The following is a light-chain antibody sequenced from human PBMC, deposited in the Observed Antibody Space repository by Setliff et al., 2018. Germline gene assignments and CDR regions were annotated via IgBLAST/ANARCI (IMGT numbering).Light chain of an antibody. CDR1: SSNIGAGHD. V-gene: IGLV1-40*01. Sequence: QSVLTQPPSVSGAPGQRVTISCTGSSSNIGAGHDVHWYQQVPGTAPKLLIYGNNNRPSGVPNRFSGSKSGTSASLAITGLQAEDEADYSCQSYDSSLSAKVFGTGTKVTVL. CDR3: QSYDSSLSAKV. J-gene: IGLJ1*01. CDR2: GNN.